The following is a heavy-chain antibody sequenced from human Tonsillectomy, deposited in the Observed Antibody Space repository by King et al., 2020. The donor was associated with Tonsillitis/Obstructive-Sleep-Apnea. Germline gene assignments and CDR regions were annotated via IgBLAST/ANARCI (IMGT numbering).Heavy chain of an antibody. J-gene: IGHJ6*03. Sequence: VQLVESGGGLVKPGGSLRLSCAASGFTFSSYSMNWVRQAPGKGLEWVSSISSSSSYIYYADSVKGRFTISRDNAKNSLYLQMNSLRAEDTAVYYCARVADCSGGSCYSYYYYDMDVWGKGTTVTVSS. CDR3: ARVADCSGGSCYSYYYYDMDV. CDR2: ISSSSSYI. V-gene: IGHV3-21*01. CDR1: GFTFSSYS. D-gene: IGHD2-15*01.